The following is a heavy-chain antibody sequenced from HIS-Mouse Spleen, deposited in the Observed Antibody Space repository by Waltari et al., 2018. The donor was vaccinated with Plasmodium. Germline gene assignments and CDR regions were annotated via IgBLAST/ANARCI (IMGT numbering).Heavy chain of an antibody. Sequence: QLQLQESGPGLVEPSETLSLTCTVSGGSISSSSYYWGWIRQPPGKGLEWIGSIYYSGSTYYNPSLKSRVTISVDTSKNQFSLKLSSVTAADTAVYYCARRGGSYYYFDYWGQGTLVTVSA. CDR1: GGSISSSSYY. CDR2: IYYSGST. J-gene: IGHJ4*02. V-gene: IGHV4-39*01. D-gene: IGHD1-26*01. CDR3: ARRGGSYYYFDY.